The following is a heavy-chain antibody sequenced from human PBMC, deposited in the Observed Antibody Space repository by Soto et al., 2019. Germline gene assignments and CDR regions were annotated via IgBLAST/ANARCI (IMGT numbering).Heavy chain of an antibody. J-gene: IGHJ6*02. CDR3: ARALAALPAELAYYGMDV. CDR2: INAGNGNT. D-gene: IGHD3-10*01. Sequence: ASVKVSCKASGYTFTSYAMHWVRQAPGQRLEWMGWINAGNGNTKYSQKFQGRVTITRDTSASTAYMELSSLRSEDTAVYYCARALAALPAELAYYGMDVWGQGTTVTVSS. V-gene: IGHV1-3*01. CDR1: GYTFTSYA.